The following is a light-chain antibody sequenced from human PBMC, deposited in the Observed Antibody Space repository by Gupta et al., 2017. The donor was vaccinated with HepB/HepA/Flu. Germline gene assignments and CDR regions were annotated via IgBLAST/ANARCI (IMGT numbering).Light chain of an antibody. J-gene: IGKJ3*01. Sequence: EIVMTQSPGTLSLSPGEGATLSCRASQSVSSYYLAWFQQKSGQPPRLLIYATSNRAAGVPDRFRGSGSGTDXTLTITXLEPEDFAVYYCQQLASSPIFTFGXGTKV. CDR2: ATS. V-gene: IGKV3-20*01. CDR3: QQLASSPIFT. CDR1: QSVSSYY.